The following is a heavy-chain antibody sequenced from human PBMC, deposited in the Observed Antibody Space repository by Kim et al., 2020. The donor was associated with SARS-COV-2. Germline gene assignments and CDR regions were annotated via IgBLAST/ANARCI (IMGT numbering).Heavy chain of an antibody. CDR2: MNPNSGNT. CDR3: ARGVRRQWLVRGFSYYFDY. J-gene: IGHJ4*02. CDR1: GYTFTSYD. Sequence: ASVKVSCKASGYTFTSYDINWVRQATGQGLEWMGWMNPNSGNTGYAQKFQGRVTMTRNTSINTAYMELSSLRSEDTAVYYCARGVRRQWLVRGFSYYFDYWGQGTLVTVSS. D-gene: IGHD6-19*01. V-gene: IGHV1-8*01.